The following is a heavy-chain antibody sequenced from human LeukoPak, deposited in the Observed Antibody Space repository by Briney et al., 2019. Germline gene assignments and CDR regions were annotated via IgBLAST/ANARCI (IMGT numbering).Heavy chain of an antibody. D-gene: IGHD3-16*01. V-gene: IGHV4-39*01. J-gene: IGHJ4*02. CDR3: ARHGEGGYAAFFDY. Sequence: SETLSLTCTVSGGSISSSSYYWGWIRQPPGKGLEWIGSVYYSGSTYYNPSLKSRVTISVDTSKNQFSLKLSSVTAADTAVYYCARHGEGGYAAFFDYWGQGTLVTVSS. CDR1: GGSISSSSYY. CDR2: VYYSGST.